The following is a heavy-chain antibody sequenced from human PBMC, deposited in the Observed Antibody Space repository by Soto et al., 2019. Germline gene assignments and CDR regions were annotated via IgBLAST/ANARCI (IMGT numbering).Heavy chain of an antibody. V-gene: IGHV6-1*01. CDR1: GDSVSRKTSA. CDR2: TYYTFKWYN. Sequence: SQTLSLTCGISGDSVSRKTSAWNWIRQSPSRGLEWLGRTYYTFKWYNDYATSVKSRITINSDTSRNQFSLHLDSVTPEDTAVYYCARDPGYFYGMDVWGQATTVTVSS. J-gene: IGHJ6*02. CDR3: ARDPGYFYGMDV.